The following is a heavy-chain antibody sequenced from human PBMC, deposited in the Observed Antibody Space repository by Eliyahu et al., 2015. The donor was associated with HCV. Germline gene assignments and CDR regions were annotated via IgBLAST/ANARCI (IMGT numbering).Heavy chain of an antibody. CDR2: ISXDGSNK. Sequence: QVQLVESGGGVVQPGXSLXLSCXASGFXFRSYGMXWVRQXPGKGXEWVAVISXDGSNKYYADSVKGRFTISRDNSKNTLYLQMNSLRAEDTAVYYCASRVVGATGEDTYWGQGTLVTVSS. J-gene: IGHJ4*02. CDR3: ASRVVGATGEDTY. CDR1: GFXFRSYG. V-gene: IGHV3-30*03. D-gene: IGHD1-26*01.